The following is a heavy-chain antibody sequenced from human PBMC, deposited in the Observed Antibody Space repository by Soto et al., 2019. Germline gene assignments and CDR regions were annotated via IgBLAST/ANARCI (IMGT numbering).Heavy chain of an antibody. CDR3: AREPPPPVAPYYYYGMDV. Sequence: GGSLRLSCAASGFTFSSYAMHWVRQAPGKGLEWVAVISYDGSNKYYADSVKGRFTISRDNSKNTLYLQMNSLRAEDTAVYYCAREPPPPVAPYYYYGMDVWGQGTTVTVSS. D-gene: IGHD6-19*01. V-gene: IGHV3-30-3*01. CDR1: GFTFSSYA. CDR2: ISYDGSNK. J-gene: IGHJ6*02.